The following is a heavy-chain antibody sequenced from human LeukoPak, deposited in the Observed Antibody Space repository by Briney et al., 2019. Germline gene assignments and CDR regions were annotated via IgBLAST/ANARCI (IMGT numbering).Heavy chain of an antibody. Sequence: ASVKVSCKASGYTFTSYDINWVRQATGQGLEWMGWMNPNSGNTGYAQKFQGRVTMTEDTSTDTAYMELSSLRSEDTAMYYCARMEMATAIFDYWGQGTLVTVSS. V-gene: IGHV1-8*01. CDR3: ARMEMATAIFDY. D-gene: IGHD5-24*01. CDR1: GYTFTSYD. J-gene: IGHJ4*02. CDR2: MNPNSGNT.